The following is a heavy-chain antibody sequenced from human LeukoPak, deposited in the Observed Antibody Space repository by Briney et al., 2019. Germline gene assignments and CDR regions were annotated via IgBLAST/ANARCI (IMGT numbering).Heavy chain of an antibody. CDR1: GFTFSDYY. Sequence: GGSLRLSCAASGFTFSDYYMSWIRQAPGKGLEWVSGINTSGGSTYYADSVKGRFTISRDNSKNTLYLQMNSLRAEDTAVYYCARWLKYDAFDIWGQGTMVTVTS. CDR2: INTSGGST. V-gene: IGHV3-23*01. J-gene: IGHJ3*02. CDR3: ARWLKYDAFDI. D-gene: IGHD5-12*01.